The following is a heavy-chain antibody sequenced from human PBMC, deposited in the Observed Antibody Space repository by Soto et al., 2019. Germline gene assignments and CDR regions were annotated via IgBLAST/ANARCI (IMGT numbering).Heavy chain of an antibody. V-gene: IGHV5-51*01. J-gene: IGHJ4*02. CDR3: VRRQRGYSYGWPFDY. Sequence: GESLKISCKSYGYIFTDYWIGWVRQMPGKGLEWMGIINPGDSLTRYSPSFQGQVTISADKSISTACLQWSSLKASDTAMYYCVRRQRGYSYGWPFDYWGQGTLVTVSS. D-gene: IGHD5-18*01. CDR2: INPGDSLT. CDR1: GYIFTDYW.